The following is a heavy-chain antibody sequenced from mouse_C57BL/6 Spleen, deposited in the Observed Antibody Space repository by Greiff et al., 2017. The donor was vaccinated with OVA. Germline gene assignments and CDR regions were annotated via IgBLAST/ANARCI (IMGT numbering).Heavy chain of an antibody. Sequence: VQLQQSGPGLVQPSQSLSITCTVSGFSLTSYGVHWVRQSPGKGLEWLGVIWSGGSTDYNAAFISRLSISKDNSKSQVFFKMNSLQADDTAIYYCATYDYDRYYFDYWGQGTTLTVSS. V-gene: IGHV2-2*01. J-gene: IGHJ2*01. CDR2: IWSGGST. CDR1: GFSLTSYG. D-gene: IGHD2-4*01. CDR3: ATYDYDRYYFDY.